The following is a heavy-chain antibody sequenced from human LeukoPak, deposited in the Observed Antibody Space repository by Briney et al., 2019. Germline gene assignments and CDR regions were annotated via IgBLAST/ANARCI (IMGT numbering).Heavy chain of an antibody. CDR3: ARRWGGLIPSYDAFDI. Sequence: LGGSLRLSCAASGFTFTRYWMHWVRQAPGKGLEWVSSISSSSSYIYYADSVKGRFTISRDNAKNSLYLQMNSLRAEDTAVYYCARRWGGLIPSYDAFDIWGQGTMVTVSS. CDR2: ISSSSSYI. CDR1: GFTFTRYW. V-gene: IGHV3-21*01. D-gene: IGHD3-16*01. J-gene: IGHJ3*02.